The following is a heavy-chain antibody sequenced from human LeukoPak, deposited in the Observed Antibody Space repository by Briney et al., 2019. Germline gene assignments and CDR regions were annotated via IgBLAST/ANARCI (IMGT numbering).Heavy chain of an antibody. Sequence: PSETLSLTCTVSGGSISSYYWSWIRQPPGKGLEWVGYIYYSGSTNYNPSLKSRVTISVDTSKNHFSLKLTSVTAADTAVYYCARDGDYWGQGTLVTVSS. J-gene: IGHJ4*02. CDR3: ARDGDY. CDR2: IYYSGST. V-gene: IGHV4-59*01. CDR1: GGSISSYY.